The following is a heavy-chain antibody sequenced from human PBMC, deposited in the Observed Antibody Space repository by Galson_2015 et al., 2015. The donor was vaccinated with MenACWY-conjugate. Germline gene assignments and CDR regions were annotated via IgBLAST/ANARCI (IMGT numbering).Heavy chain of an antibody. D-gene: IGHD1-1*01. J-gene: IGHJ4*02. Sequence: SLRLSCAVSGFTFSTYWMHWVRQIPGKGLASVSCINGDESTTDYAASVKGRFTISRDNAKNTLYLQMNSLRAEDTAIYYCARIIHDGLDYWGQGTLVTVSS. CDR2: INGDESTT. CDR3: ARIIHDGLDY. CDR1: GFTFSTYW. V-gene: IGHV3-74*01.